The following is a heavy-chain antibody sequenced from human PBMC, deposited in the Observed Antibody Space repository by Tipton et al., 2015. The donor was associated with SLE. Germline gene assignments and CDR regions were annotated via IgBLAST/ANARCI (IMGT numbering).Heavy chain of an antibody. V-gene: IGHV4-31*03. CDR2: IYYSGST. Sequence: TLSLTCTVSGGSIGSYYWSWIRQHPGKGLEWIGYIYYSGSTYYNPSLKSRVTISVDTSKNQFSLKLSSVTAADTAVYYCARGKQWLGYFDLWGRGTLVTVSS. D-gene: IGHD6-19*01. CDR3: ARGKQWLGYFDL. J-gene: IGHJ2*01. CDR1: GGSIGSYY.